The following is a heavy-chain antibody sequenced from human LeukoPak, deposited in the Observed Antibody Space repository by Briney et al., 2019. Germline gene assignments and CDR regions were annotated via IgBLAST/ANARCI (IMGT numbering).Heavy chain of an antibody. V-gene: IGHV3-30-3*01. CDR3: AREGIAAAATRYFDY. J-gene: IGHJ4*02. CDR1: GFTFSSCA. CDR2: ISYDGSNK. Sequence: PGGSLRLSCAASGFTFSSCAMHWVRQAPGKGLEWVAVISYDGSNKYYADSVKGRFTISRDNSKNTLYLQMNSLRAEDTAVYYCAREGIAAAATRYFDYWGQGTLVTVSS. D-gene: IGHD6-13*01.